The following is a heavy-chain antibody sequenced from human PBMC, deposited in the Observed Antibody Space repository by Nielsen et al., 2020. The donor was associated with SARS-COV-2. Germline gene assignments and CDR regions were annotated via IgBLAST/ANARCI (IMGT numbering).Heavy chain of an antibody. Sequence: GGSLRLSCAASGFTFSDYYMSWIRQAPGKGLEWISYISGSSSYTNYADSVKGRFTISRDNAKNSLSLQMNSLRAEDTAVYYCARESVTGTDAFDIWGQGTVVTVSS. D-gene: IGHD6-19*01. V-gene: IGHV3-11*06. CDR3: ARESVTGTDAFDI. CDR1: GFTFSDYY. J-gene: IGHJ3*02. CDR2: ISGSSSYT.